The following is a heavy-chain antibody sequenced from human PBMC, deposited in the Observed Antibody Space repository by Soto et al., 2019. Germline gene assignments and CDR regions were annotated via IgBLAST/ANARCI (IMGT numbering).Heavy chain of an antibody. CDR1: GGTFSSYA. J-gene: IGHJ4*02. V-gene: IGHV1-69*13. CDR2: IIPIFGTA. D-gene: IGHD3-22*01. CDR3: ARGRYYYDSSGPNTGVVDY. Sequence: SVKVSCKASGGTFSSYAISWVRQAPGQGLEWMGGIIPIFGTANYAQRFQGRVTITADESTSTAYMELSSLRSEDTAVYYCARGRYYYDSSGPNTGVVDYWGQGTLVTVSS.